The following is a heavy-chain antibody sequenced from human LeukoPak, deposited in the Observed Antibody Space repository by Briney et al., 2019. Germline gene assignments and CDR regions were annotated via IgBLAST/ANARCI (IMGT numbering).Heavy chain of an antibody. Sequence: GGSLRLSCAASGFTFSRHWMHWVRQAPGKRPEWVANMNIDGSEKYYADSVKGRFTISRDNTKNSLSLQMNSLRAEDTAVYYCARAGSNWNYVYWGQGTLVTVSS. J-gene: IGHJ4*02. D-gene: IGHD1-7*01. V-gene: IGHV3-7*01. CDR1: GFTFSRHW. CDR2: MNIDGSEK. CDR3: ARAGSNWNYVY.